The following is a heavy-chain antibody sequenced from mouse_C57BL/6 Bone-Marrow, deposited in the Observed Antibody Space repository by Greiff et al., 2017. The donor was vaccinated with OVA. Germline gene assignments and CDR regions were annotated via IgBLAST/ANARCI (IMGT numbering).Heavy chain of an antibody. D-gene: IGHD1-1*01. CDR2: ILPGSGST. CDR3: ARNDGYYGSSYNYFDY. Sequence: QVQLQQSGAELMKPGASVKLSCKATGYTFTGYWIEWVKQRPGHGLEWIGEILPGSGSTNYNEKFKGKATFTADTSSNTAYMQLSSLTTEDSAIYYCARNDGYYGSSYNYFDYWGQGTTLTVSS. CDR1: GYTFTGYW. V-gene: IGHV1-9*01. J-gene: IGHJ2*01.